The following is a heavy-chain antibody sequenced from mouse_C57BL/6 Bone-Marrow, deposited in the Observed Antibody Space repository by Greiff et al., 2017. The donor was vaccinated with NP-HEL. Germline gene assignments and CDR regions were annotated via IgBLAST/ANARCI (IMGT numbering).Heavy chain of an antibody. J-gene: IGHJ2*01. V-gene: IGHV1-69*01. CDR3: ARGVGSYGSGCYFDY. CDR2: VDPSDSYT. D-gene: IGHD1-1*01. CDR1: GYTFTSYW. Sequence: QVQLQQPGAELVMPGASVKLSCKASGYTFTSYWMHWVKQRPGQGLEWIGEVDPSDSYTNYNQQFTGKSTLTVDKSSSTAYMKLSSLTSEDSAVYYCARGVGSYGSGCYFDYWGQGTTLTVSS.